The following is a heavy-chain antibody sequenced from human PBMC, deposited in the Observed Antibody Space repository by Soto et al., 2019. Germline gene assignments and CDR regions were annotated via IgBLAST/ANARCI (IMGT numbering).Heavy chain of an antibody. CDR2: ISYDGSNK. CDR1: GFTFSSYA. J-gene: IGHJ6*02. CDR3: ARDIADYYYYGMDV. D-gene: IGHD6-13*01. V-gene: IGHV3-30-3*01. Sequence: GGSLRLCCAASGFTFSSYAMHWVRQAPGKGLEWVAVISYDGSNKYYADSVKGRFTISRDNSKNTLYLQMNSLRAEDTAVYYCARDIADYYYYGMDVWGQGTTVTVSS.